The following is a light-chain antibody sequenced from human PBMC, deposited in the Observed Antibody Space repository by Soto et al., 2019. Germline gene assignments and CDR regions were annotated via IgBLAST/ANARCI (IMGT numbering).Light chain of an antibody. CDR3: LQYHNLWA. J-gene: IGKJ1*01. CDR2: RAS. CDR1: QNIYCN. Sequence: ILMTQSPATVSVSPGESATLSCRASQNIYCNVAWYQQRPGQAPRLLIYRASTRAPGVPARFSGSGSETEFTLTSSSLQPEDFTVYSCLQYHNLWAFGQGTKVDIK. V-gene: IGKV3-15*01.